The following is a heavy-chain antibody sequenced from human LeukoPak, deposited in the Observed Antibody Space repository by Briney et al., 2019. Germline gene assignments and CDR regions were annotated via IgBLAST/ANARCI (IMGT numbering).Heavy chain of an antibody. V-gene: IGHV4-34*01. CDR3: ARAYDSSGYYSRDY. CDR1: GGSFSGYY. CDR2: INHSGST. Sequence: SETLSLTCAVYGGSFSGYYWSWIRQPPGKGLEWIGEINHSGSTNYNPSLKSRVTISVDTSKNQFSLKLSSVTAADTAVYYCARAYDSSGYYSRDYWGQGTLVTVSS. D-gene: IGHD3-22*01. J-gene: IGHJ4*02.